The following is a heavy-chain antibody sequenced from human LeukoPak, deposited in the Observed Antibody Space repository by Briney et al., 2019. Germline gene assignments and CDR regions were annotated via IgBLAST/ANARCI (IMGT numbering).Heavy chain of an antibody. J-gene: IGHJ4*02. CDR2: ISGYNGNT. Sequence: ASVKVSCKASGYTFTSYGISWVRQAPGQGLEWMGWISGYNGNTNYAQKLQGRVAMTTDTSTSTVYMELRSLRSDDTAVYYCAREEVRGAVAGYFDNWGQGTLVTVSS. CDR1: GYTFTSYG. CDR3: AREEVRGAVAGYFDN. V-gene: IGHV1-18*01. D-gene: IGHD6-19*01.